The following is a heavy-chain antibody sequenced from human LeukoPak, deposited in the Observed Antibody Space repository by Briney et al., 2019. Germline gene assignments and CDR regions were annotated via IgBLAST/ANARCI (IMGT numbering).Heavy chain of an antibody. CDR3: ARGRYCSGTTCNTRFDY. CDR2: ISYDGSHE. V-gene: IGHV3-30*04. J-gene: IGHJ4*02. CDR1: GFTFRRYS. D-gene: IGHD2-15*01. Sequence: GGSLRLSCVGSGFTFRRYSMNWVRQAPGKGLEWVAVISYDGSHEYYADSVKGRFTISRDNSNDTLYLRMDSLRAEDTAVYFCARGRYCSGTTCNTRFDYWGQGTLVTVSS.